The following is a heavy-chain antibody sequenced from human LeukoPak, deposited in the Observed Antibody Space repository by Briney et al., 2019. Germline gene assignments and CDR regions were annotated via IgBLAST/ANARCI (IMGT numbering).Heavy chain of an antibody. Sequence: SVKVSCKASGYTFSSYAISWVRQAPGQGLEWMGGIIPIFGTANYAQKFQGRVTITADESTSTAYMELSSLRSEDTAVYYCARDLRERVPAAIGAFDIWGQGTMVTVSS. CDR2: IIPIFGTA. V-gene: IGHV1-69*13. D-gene: IGHD2-2*01. CDR3: ARDLRERVPAAIGAFDI. J-gene: IGHJ3*02. CDR1: GYTFSSYA.